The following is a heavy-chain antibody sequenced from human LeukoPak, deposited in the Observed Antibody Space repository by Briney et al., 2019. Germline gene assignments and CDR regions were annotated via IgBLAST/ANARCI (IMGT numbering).Heavy chain of an antibody. CDR1: GGSISTYY. J-gene: IGHJ2*01. D-gene: IGHD4-23*01. V-gene: IGHV4-59*01. CDR2: IHYSGST. Sequence: SETLSLTCTVSGGSISTYYWSWIRQPPGKGLEWIAYIHYSGSTNYNPSLRSRVTISVDTSKNQFSLKLSSVTAADTAVYYCARGLTPSDWYFDLWGRGTLVTVSS. CDR3: ARGLTPSDWYFDL.